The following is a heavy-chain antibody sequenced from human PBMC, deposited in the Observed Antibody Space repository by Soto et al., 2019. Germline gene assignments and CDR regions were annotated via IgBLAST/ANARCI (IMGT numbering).Heavy chain of an antibody. CDR2: MYNTGST. V-gene: IGHV4-59*01. Sequence: SETLSLTCTVSGGSIRGYYWSWIRQPPGKGLEWIGYMYNTGSTVYNPSYKSRVTKSVDTSKNQFSLKLNSVTVADTAVYYCARDLWGYCGTDCYPLDVWGQGTTVT. J-gene: IGHJ6*02. D-gene: IGHD2-21*02. CDR1: GGSIRGYY. CDR3: ARDLWGYCGTDCYPLDV.